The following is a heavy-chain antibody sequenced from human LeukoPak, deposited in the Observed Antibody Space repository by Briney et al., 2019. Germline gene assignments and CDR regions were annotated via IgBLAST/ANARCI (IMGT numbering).Heavy chain of an antibody. CDR3: ARVYYDFWSGYEYDAFDI. CDR2: ISAYNGNT. Sequence: ASVKVSCKATGYTFTSYGISWVRQAPGQGLEWMGWISAYNGNTNYAQKLQGRVTMTTDTSTSTAYMELRSLRSDDTAVYYCARVYYDFWSGYEYDAFDIWGQGTMVTVSS. V-gene: IGHV1-18*01. D-gene: IGHD3-3*01. J-gene: IGHJ3*02. CDR1: GYTFTSYG.